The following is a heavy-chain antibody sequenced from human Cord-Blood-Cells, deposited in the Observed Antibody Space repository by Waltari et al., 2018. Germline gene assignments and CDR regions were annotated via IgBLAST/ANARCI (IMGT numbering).Heavy chain of an antibody. D-gene: IGHD3-3*01. CDR1: GFTFSSFR. CDR2: ISSSSSYI. CDR3: ARPYYDFWSGYYYFDY. V-gene: IGHV3-21*01. J-gene: IGHJ4*02. Sequence: EVQLVESGGGLVKPGGSLRLSCATSGFTFSSFRINWVRPAPGKGLEWVSSISSSSSYIYYADSVKGRFTISRDNAKNSLYLQMNSLRAEDTAVYYCARPYYDFWSGYYYFDYWGQGTLVTVSS.